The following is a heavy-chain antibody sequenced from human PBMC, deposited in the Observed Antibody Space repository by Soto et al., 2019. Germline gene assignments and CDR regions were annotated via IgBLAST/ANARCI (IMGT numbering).Heavy chain of an antibody. V-gene: IGHV4-31*03. Sequence: QVQLQESGPGLVKPSQTLSLTCTVSGGSISSGGYYWSWIRQHPGKGLEWIGYIYYSGSTYYNPSLKSRVTISVDTSKNEVSLKLCSVTAADTAVYYCARSRKSQIVVVPAAIRPSYFDYCGQGTPVTVSS. J-gene: IGHJ4*02. D-gene: IGHD2-2*02. CDR3: ARSRKSQIVVVPAAIRPSYFDY. CDR2: IYYSGST. CDR1: GGSISSGGYY.